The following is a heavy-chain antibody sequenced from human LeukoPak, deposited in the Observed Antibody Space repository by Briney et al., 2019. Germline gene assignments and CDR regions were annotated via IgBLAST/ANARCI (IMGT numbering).Heavy chain of an antibody. V-gene: IGHV1-2*06. J-gene: IGHJ5*02. Sequence: GASVRVSYKASGYTFTGYYMHWVRQAPGQGLEWMGRINPNSGGTNYAQKFQGRVTMTRDTSISTACMELSRLRSDDTAVYYCASVSVLRFLEWLPTAWGQGTLVTVSS. D-gene: IGHD3-3*01. CDR1: GYTFTGYY. CDR2: INPNSGGT. CDR3: ASVSVLRFLEWLPTA.